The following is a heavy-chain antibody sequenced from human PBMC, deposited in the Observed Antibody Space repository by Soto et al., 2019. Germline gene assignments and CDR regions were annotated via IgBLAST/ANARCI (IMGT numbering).Heavy chain of an antibody. J-gene: IGHJ5*02. V-gene: IGHV4-30-2*01. CDR3: ARVGYYDSSGYYYSWFDP. D-gene: IGHD3-22*01. CDR1: GGSISSGGYS. CDR2: IYHSGST. Sequence: QLQLQESGSGLVKPSQTLSLTCAVSGGSISSGGYSWSWIRQPPGKGLEWIGYIYHSGSTYYNPSLKSRVTISVDRSKNQFSLKLSSVTAADTAVYYCARVGYYDSSGYYYSWFDPWGQGTLVTVSS.